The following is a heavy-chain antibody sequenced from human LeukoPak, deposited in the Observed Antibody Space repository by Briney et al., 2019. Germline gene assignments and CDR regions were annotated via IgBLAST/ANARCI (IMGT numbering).Heavy chain of an antibody. D-gene: IGHD6-13*01. CDR2: IYSGGST. Sequence: QTGGSLRLSCAASGFTVSSNYMSWVRQAPGKGLEWVSVIYSGGSTYYADSVKGRSTISRDNSKNTLYPQMNSLRAEDTAVYYCVREVRKAAAGPTRYFQHWGQGTLVTVSS. CDR1: GFTVSSNY. J-gene: IGHJ1*01. V-gene: IGHV3-66*01. CDR3: VREVRKAAAGPTRYFQH.